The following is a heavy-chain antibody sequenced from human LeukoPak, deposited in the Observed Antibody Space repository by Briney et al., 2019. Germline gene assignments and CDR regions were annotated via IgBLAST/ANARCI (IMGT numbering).Heavy chain of an antibody. J-gene: IGHJ6*02. CDR3: ARDWGLFRAGMDV. CDR1: GFTFSGYP. D-gene: IGHD3-16*01. CDR2: ISYDGSNK. V-gene: IGHV3-30-3*01. Sequence: GGSLRLSCAASGFTFSGYPIHWVRQAPGKGLEWVAVISYDGSNKYYADSVKGRFTISRDNSKNTLYLQINSLRAEDTAVYYCARDWGLFRAGMDVWGQGTTVTVSS.